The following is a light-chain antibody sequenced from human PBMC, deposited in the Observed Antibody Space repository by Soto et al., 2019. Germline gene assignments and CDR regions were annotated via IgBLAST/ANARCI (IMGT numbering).Light chain of an antibody. CDR3: HQRSSWPLT. Sequence: IVLPQSPATLPLSPGERTTLSCRASQSISTFLAWYQHKPGRAPRLLIYDVSTMATGIPARFSASGSGTDFTLTISSLEPEDFAVYYCHQRSSWPLTFGGGTTVEIK. CDR2: DVS. J-gene: IGKJ4*01. CDR1: QSISTF. V-gene: IGKV3-11*01.